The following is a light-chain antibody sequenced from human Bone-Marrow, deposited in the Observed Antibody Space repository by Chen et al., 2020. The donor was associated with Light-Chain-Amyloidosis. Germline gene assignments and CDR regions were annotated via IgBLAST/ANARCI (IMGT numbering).Light chain of an antibody. V-gene: IGLV1-40*01. Sequence: QSVLTQPPSGSGAPGQRVTISCTGKSSNIGAGYDVHWYQQLPGAAPKLLIYGNGNRPSGVPERFSGFKSGTSASLAITGLLAEDEADYYCQSYDTSLSGSVFGGGTKLTVL. CDR3: QSYDTSLSGSV. CDR1: SSNIGAGYD. CDR2: GNG. J-gene: IGLJ3*02.